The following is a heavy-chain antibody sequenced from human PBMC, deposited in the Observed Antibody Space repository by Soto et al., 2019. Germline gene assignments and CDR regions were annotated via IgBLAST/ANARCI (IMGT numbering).Heavy chain of an antibody. Sequence: GGSLRLSCAASGFTFSSYSMNWVRQAPGKGLEWVSYISSSSSTIYYADSVKGRFTISRDNAKNSLYLQMNGLRDEDTAVYYCAREAGYDFWSGYSLNWFDPWGQGTLVTVSS. CDR1: GFTFSSYS. D-gene: IGHD3-3*01. V-gene: IGHV3-48*02. J-gene: IGHJ5*02. CDR3: AREAGYDFWSGYSLNWFDP. CDR2: ISSSSSTI.